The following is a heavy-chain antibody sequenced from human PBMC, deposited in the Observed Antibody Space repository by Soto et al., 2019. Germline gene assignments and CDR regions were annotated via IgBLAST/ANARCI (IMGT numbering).Heavy chain of an antibody. J-gene: IGHJ4*02. CDR3: ARVGSGGKRVTYYFDY. CDR2: ISAYNGNT. V-gene: IGHV1-18*01. CDR1: GYTFTSYG. D-gene: IGHD2-15*01. Sequence: ASVKVSCKASGYTFTSYGISWVRQAPGQGLEWMGWISAYNGNTNYAQKIQGRVTMTTDTSTSTAYMELRSLRSDDTAVYYFARVGSGGKRVTYYFDYWGQGTLVTVSS.